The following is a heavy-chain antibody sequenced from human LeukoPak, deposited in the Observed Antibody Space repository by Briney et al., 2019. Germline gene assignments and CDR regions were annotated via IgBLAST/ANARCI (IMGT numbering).Heavy chain of an antibody. CDR3: XXXXLHYDFWSGSYH. J-gene: IGHJ5*02. Sequence: SGRSLRLSCAASGFTFSSYAMHWVRQAPGKGLEWVAVISYDGSNKYYADSVKGRFTISRDNSKNTLYLQMNSLRAEDTAVYYXXXXXLHYDFWSGSYHWGQGTLVTVSS. CDR2: ISYDGSNK. V-gene: IGHV3-30-3*01. CDR1: GFTFSSYA. D-gene: IGHD3-3*01.